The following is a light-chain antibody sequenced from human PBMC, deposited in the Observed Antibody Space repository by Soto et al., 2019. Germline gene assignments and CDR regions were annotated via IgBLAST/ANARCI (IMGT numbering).Light chain of an antibody. CDR3: SSYTSSSTYV. Sequence: QSALTQPASVSGSPGQSITLSCTGTSSDVSGYNYVSWYQQHPGKAPKLMIYEVSNRPSGVSNRFSGSKSANTASLTISGLQAEDEADYYCSSYTSSSTYVFGTGTKLTVL. CDR1: SSDVSGYNY. V-gene: IGLV2-14*01. J-gene: IGLJ1*01. CDR2: EVS.